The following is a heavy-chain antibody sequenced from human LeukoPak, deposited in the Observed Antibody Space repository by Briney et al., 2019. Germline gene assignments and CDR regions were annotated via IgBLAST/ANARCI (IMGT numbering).Heavy chain of an antibody. Sequence: ASVKVSCKASGYTLTGYYMHGVRQAPGQGLEWMGWINPNSGGTNYAQKFQGRVTMTRDTYISTAYMELSRLRSDDTAVYYCARGPYSSSWYLDYWGQGTLVTVSS. D-gene: IGHD6-13*01. J-gene: IGHJ4*02. CDR1: GYTLTGYY. CDR2: INPNSGGT. CDR3: ARGPYSSSWYLDY. V-gene: IGHV1-2*02.